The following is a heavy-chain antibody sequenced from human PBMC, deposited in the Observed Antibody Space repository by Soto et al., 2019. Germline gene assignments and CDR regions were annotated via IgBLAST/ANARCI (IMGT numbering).Heavy chain of an antibody. J-gene: IGHJ1*01. CDR3: ARDLNYDSSTFH. V-gene: IGHV3-66*01. D-gene: IGHD3-22*01. Sequence: GSLRLSCVASGFTVSSNYMSWVRQAPGKGLEWVSVIYSNGNTFYADSVKGRFTISRDNPKNTLSLQMNSLGAEDTAVYYCARDLNYDSSTFHWGQGTLVTVSS. CDR2: IYSNGNT. CDR1: GFTVSSNY.